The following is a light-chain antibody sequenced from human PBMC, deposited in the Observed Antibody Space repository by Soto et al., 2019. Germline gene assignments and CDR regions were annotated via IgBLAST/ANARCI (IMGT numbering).Light chain of an antibody. J-gene: IGKJ3*01. Sequence: EIVLTQSPGTLSVSPGERVTLSCRASQSISSSYLAWYQQRPGQAPRLLIFGASYRATGIPDRFSGSGSGTDFTFTISRLEPEDFAVYYCQQYNSSPPEFTFGPGTKVDSK. CDR1: QSISSSY. CDR3: QQYNSSPPEFT. CDR2: GAS. V-gene: IGKV3-20*01.